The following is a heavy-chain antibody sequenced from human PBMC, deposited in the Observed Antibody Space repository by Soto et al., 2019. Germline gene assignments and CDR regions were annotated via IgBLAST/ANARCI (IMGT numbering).Heavy chain of an antibody. J-gene: IGHJ4*02. V-gene: IGHV3-74*01. CDR1: GFTCSSYW. D-gene: IGHD1-1*01. CDR3: ARPRYAGSGTPFDH. CDR2: INNEGGST. Sequence: GGSLRLSCAASGFTCSSYWMHWVRQAPGKGLVWVSGINNEGGSTDYADSVKGRFIMSRVNAKNTLYLQMNSLRADDTAVYYCARPRYAGSGTPFDHCGLGTLVTGSS.